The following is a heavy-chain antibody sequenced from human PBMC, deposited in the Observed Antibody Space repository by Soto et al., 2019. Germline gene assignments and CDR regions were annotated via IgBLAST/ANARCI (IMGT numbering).Heavy chain of an antibody. V-gene: IGHV4-30-4*01. J-gene: IGHJ6*02. D-gene: IGHD1-1*01. CDR2: IYYSGST. Sequence: QVQLQESGPGLVKPSQTLSLTCTVSGGSFSSGDYYWSWIRQPPGKGLEWIGYIYYSGSTYYNPSLQSRGTNSADTSKNQFSLKLSSVTAADTAVFYCARVRSATSSAMDVWGQGTTVTVSS. CDR1: GGSFSSGDYY. CDR3: ARVRSATSSAMDV.